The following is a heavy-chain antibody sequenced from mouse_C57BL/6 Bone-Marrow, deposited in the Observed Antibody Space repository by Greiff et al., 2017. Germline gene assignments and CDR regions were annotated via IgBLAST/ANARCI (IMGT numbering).Heavy chain of an antibody. Sequence: EVKLMESGGDLVKPGGSLKLSCAASGFTFSSYGMSWVRQTPDKRLEWVATISSGGSYTYYPDSVTGRFTISRDNAKNTLYLQMSSLKSEDTAMYYCASPRWGNYWYFDVWGTGTTVTVSS. V-gene: IGHV5-6*01. CDR2: ISSGGSYT. D-gene: IGHD2-1*01. CDR3: ASPRWGNYWYFDV. CDR1: GFTFSSYG. J-gene: IGHJ1*03.